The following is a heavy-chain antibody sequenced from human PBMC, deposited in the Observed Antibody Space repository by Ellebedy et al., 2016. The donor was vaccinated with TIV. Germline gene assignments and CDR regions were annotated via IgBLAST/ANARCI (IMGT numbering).Heavy chain of an antibody. J-gene: IGHJ4*02. D-gene: IGHD5-12*01. CDR3: ARGGGYDLVDY. Sequence: GESLKISCAASGFTFSSYSMNWVRQAPGKGLEWVSSISSSSSYIYYADSVKCRFTISRDNAKNSLYLQMNSLRAEDTAVYYCARGGGYDLVDYWGQGTLVTVSS. V-gene: IGHV3-21*01. CDR2: ISSSSSYI. CDR1: GFTFSSYS.